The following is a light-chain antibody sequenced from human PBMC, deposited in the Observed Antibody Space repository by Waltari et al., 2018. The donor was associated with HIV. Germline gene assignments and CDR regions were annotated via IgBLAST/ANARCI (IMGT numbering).Light chain of an antibody. CDR3: QQTYTLPIT. V-gene: IGKV1-39*01. CDR1: QTIRMY. Sequence: DIQMTQSPSSLSASVGDTLTITCRSSQTIRMYLNWYQQQPGKVPKLLIYSASALQAGGSSRFSGTASGTFFTLTIANLQPEDVATYFCQQTYTLPITFGGGSKV. CDR2: SAS. J-gene: IGKJ4*01.